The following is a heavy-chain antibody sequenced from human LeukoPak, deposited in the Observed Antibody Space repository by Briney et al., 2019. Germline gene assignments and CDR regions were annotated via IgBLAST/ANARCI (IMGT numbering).Heavy chain of an antibody. CDR1: GFTFSDYA. V-gene: IGHV3-23*01. J-gene: IGHJ4*02. CDR3: ATDFDY. CDR2: IHRSGANT. Sequence: GGSLRLSCAASGFTFSDYAMSWVRQAPGKGLEWVSAIHRSGANTYYGDSVKGRFTISRGNSKNTLYLQMNSLRAEDTAVYYCATDFDYWGQGTLVTVSS.